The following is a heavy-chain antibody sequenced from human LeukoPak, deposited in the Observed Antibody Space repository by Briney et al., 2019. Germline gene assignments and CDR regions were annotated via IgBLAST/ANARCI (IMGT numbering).Heavy chain of an antibody. J-gene: IGHJ4*02. CDR3: AIPSRSPYYFDY. Sequence: SETLSLTCTVSGGSISSSPNYSGWIRHPPGKGLEWIGSIYYGGTSYYNPSLKSRVTISVDTSKNQFSLKLNSVTAADTAVYYCAIPSRSPYYFDYWGQGTLVTVSS. V-gene: IGHV4-39*01. CDR1: GGSISSSPNY. CDR2: IYYGGTS.